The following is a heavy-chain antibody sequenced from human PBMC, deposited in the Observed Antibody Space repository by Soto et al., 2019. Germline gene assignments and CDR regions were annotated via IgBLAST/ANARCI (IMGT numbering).Heavy chain of an antibody. CDR3: ARTAPQSYYYDSSGYYYIDY. V-gene: IGHV4-61*01. J-gene: IGHJ4*02. Sequence: SETLSLTCTVSGGSVSSGSYYWSWIRQPPGKGLEWIGYIYYSGSTNYNPSLKSRVTISVDTSKNQFSLKLSSVTAADTAVYYCARTAPQSYYYDSSGYYYIDYWGQGTLVTVSS. D-gene: IGHD3-22*01. CDR2: IYYSGST. CDR1: GGSVSSGSYY.